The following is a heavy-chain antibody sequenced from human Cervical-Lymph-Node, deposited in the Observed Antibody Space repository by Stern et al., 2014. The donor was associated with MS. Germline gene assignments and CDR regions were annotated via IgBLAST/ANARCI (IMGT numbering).Heavy chain of an antibody. D-gene: IGHD1-26*01. Sequence: QVQLQESGPGLVKPSQTLSLTYTVSGGSISSGGFYWSCFRQHPGKGLEWIGDIFYSGGTYCNPSLKSLVTISVDTSKNHFSLKLSSVTAADAGVYYCARAKIVGVHPPQPAE. J-gene: IGHJ1*01. V-gene: IGHV4-31*01. CDR3: ARAKIVGVHPPQPAE. CDR1: GGSISSGGFY. CDR2: IFYSGGT.